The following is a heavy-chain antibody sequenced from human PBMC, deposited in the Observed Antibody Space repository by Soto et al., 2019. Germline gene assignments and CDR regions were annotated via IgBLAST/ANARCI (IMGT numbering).Heavy chain of an antibody. J-gene: IGHJ6*02. CDR2: INPNSGGT. D-gene: IGHD6-13*01. Sequence: XSVKVSCKASGYPLTGYYMHWVRQAPGQGLEWMGWINPNSGGTNYAQKFQGRVTMTRDTSISTAYMELSRLRSDDTAVYYCARGGYSSSWSSDYYGMDVWGQGTTVTVSS. CDR1: GYPLTGYY. V-gene: IGHV1-2*02. CDR3: ARGGYSSSWSSDYYGMDV.